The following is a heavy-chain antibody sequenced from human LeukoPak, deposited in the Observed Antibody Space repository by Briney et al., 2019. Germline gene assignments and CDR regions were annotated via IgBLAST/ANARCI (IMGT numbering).Heavy chain of an antibody. CDR3: ARGGRVAARSFDY. CDR2: ISSSSSTI. J-gene: IGHJ4*02. V-gene: IGHV3-48*04. D-gene: IGHD6-6*01. CDR1: GFTFSSYS. Sequence: GGSLRLSCAASGFTFSSYSMNWVRQAPGKGLEWVSYISSSSSTIYYADSVKGRFTISRDNAKNSLYLQMNSLRAEDTAVYYCARGGRVAARSFDYWGQGTLVTASS.